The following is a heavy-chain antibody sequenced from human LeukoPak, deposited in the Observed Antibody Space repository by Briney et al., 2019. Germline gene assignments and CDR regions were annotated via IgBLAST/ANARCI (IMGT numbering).Heavy chain of an antibody. CDR1: GFSFSTYG. D-gene: IGHD6-6*01. J-gene: IGHJ4*02. CDR2: IRGSDVST. Sequence: GGSLRLSCVASGFSFSTYGRNWLMSWVRQAPGKGLEWVSTIRGSDVSTYYIDSVKGRFTISRDNSKNTVHLQMNSLRAEDTAVYYCARDGSARALGNWGQGTLVSVSS. CDR3: ARDGSARALGN. V-gene: IGHV3-23*01.